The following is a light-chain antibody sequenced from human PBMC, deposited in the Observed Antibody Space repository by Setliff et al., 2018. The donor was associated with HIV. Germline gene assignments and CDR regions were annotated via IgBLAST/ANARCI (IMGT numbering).Light chain of an antibody. CDR2: DDS. Sequence: SYELTQPPSVSVAPGKTARITCGENNIGSKSVNWYQQKPGQAPVLVVYDDSDRPSGIPERFSASNSGNTATLTISRVEVGDEADYYCQVWDSISDHPVVFGGGTK. CDR3: QVWDSISDHPVV. J-gene: IGLJ2*01. V-gene: IGLV3-21*03. CDR1: NIGSKS.